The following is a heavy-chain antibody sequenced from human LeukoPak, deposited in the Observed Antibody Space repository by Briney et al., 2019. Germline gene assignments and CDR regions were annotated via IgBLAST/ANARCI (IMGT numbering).Heavy chain of an antibody. Sequence: PSETLSLTCTVSGGSINTYYWSWIRQPPGEGLEWIGYIYYSGTTNYNPSLKSRVTISVDTSKNQFSLKLSSVTAADTAVYYCARGAYWGQGTLVTVSS. CDR2: IYYSGTT. J-gene: IGHJ4*02. CDR1: GGSINTYY. CDR3: ARGAY. V-gene: IGHV4-59*12.